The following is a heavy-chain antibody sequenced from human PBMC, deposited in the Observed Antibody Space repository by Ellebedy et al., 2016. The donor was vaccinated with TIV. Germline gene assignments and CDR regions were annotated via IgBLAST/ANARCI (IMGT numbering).Heavy chain of an antibody. CDR3: ARRYYYDSSGYSAFDI. Sequence: GESLKISCKGSGYSFTSYWIAWVRQMPGKGLEWMGIIYPGDSDTRYSPSFQGQVTISADKSISTAYLQWSSLKASDTAMYYCARRYYYDSSGYSAFDIWGQGTMVTVSS. D-gene: IGHD3-22*01. CDR1: GYSFTSYW. V-gene: IGHV5-51*06. CDR2: IYPGDSDT. J-gene: IGHJ3*02.